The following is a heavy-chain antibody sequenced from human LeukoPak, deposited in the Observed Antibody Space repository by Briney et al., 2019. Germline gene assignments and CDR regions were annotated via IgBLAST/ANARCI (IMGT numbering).Heavy chain of an antibody. CDR2: IWYDGSNK. D-gene: IGHD6-13*01. CDR3: AREAAARAYYYYMDV. V-gene: IGHV3-33*01. J-gene: IGHJ6*03. Sequence: GGSLRLSCAASGFTFSSYGMHWVRQAPGKGLEWVAVIWYDGSNKYYADSVKGRFTISRDNSKNTLYLQMNSLRAEDTAVFHCAREAAARAYYYYMDVWGKGTTVTVSS. CDR1: GFTFSSYG.